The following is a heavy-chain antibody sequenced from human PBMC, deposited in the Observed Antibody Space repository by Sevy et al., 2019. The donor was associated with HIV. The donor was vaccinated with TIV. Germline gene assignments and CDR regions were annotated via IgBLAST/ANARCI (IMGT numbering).Heavy chain of an antibody. CDR1: GFPFSSYA. V-gene: IGHV3-30*02. D-gene: IGHD3-22*01. CDR3: AKNPYDNNAFDI. J-gene: IGHJ3*02. Sequence: GGSLRLSCTASGFPFSSYAIHWIRQAPGKGLEWVAYIQSDGGNQYYGDSVKGRYTISRDNSKKTAYLQMNSLRVEDMAVYYCAKNPYDNNAFDIWGQGTMVTVSS. CDR2: IQSDGGNQ.